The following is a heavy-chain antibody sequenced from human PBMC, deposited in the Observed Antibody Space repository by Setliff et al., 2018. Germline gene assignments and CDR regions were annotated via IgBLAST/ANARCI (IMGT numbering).Heavy chain of an antibody. Sequence: PGGSLRLSCAASGFTFTSYWMHWVRQAPGKGLVWVSRMYTVGSSTTYADFVKGRFTISRDNAKNTVYLQRNSLRVEDTAVYYCIRDWGGVGATNGFDIWGQGTMVTVSS. CDR1: GFTFTSYW. V-gene: IGHV3-74*01. D-gene: IGHD1-26*01. CDR2: MYTVGSST. J-gene: IGHJ3*02. CDR3: IRDWGGVGATNGFDI.